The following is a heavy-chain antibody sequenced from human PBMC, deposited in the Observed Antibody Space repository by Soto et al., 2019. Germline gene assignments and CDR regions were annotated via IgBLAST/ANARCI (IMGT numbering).Heavy chain of an antibody. CDR3: ARDRRITMIVVVRGHWYFEL. Sequence: SETLSLTCAVYGGSFSGYYWSWIRQPPGKGLEWIGEINHSGSTNYNPSLKSRVTISVDTSKNQFSLKLSSVTAADTAVYYCARDRRITMIVVVRGHWYFELWGRGTLVTVSS. J-gene: IGHJ2*01. CDR1: GGSFSGYY. D-gene: IGHD3-22*01. V-gene: IGHV4-34*01. CDR2: INHSGST.